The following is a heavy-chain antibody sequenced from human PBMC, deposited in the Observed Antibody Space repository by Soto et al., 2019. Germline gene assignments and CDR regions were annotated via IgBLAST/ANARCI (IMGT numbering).Heavy chain of an antibody. V-gene: IGHV1-69*13. CDR3: ARVCSSTSCYYPYYGMDV. CDR1: GGTFSSYA. Sequence: SVKVSCKASGGTFSSYAISWVRQAPGQGLEWMGGIIPIFGTANYAQKFQGRVTITADESTSTAYMELSSLRSEDTAVYYCARVCSSTSCYYPYYGMDVWGQGTTVTVSS. CDR2: IIPIFGTA. J-gene: IGHJ6*02. D-gene: IGHD2-2*01.